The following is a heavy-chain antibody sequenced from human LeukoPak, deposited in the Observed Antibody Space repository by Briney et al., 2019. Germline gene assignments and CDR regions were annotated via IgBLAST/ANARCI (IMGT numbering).Heavy chain of an antibody. V-gene: IGHV4-31*03. D-gene: IGHD3-22*01. CDR2: IYYSGST. CDR1: GGSISSGGYY. CDR3: AREFDYDSSGYYYFDY. Sequence: SQTLSLTCTVSGGSISSGGYYWSRIRQHPGKGLEWIGYIYYSGSTYYNPSLKSRVTISVDTSKNQFSLKLSSVTAADTAVYYCAREFDYDSSGYYYFDYWGQGTLVTVSS. J-gene: IGHJ4*02.